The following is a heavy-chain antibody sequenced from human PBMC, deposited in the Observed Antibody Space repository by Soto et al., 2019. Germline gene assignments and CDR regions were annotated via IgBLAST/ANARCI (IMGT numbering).Heavy chain of an antibody. CDR2: IIPIFGTA. CDR3: AIASLRWQSAPWYFDL. V-gene: IGHV1-69*06. D-gene: IGHD4-17*01. Sequence: QVQLVQSGAEVKKPGSSVKVSCKASGGTFSSYAISWVRQAPGQGLEWMGGIIPIFGTANYAQKFQGRVTITADKSTSTAYMELSSLRSEDMAVYYCAIASLRWQSAPWYFDLCGRGTLVTVSS. J-gene: IGHJ2*01. CDR1: GGTFSSYA.